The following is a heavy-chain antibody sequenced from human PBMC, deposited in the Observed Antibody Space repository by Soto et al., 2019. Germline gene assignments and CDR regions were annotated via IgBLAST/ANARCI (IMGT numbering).Heavy chain of an antibody. CDR3: ARGEQLDYYYYYGMDV. CDR2: INPNSGGT. Sequence: ASVKVSCKASGYTFTGYYMHWVRQAPGQGLEWMGWINPNSGGTNYAQKFQGRVTMPRDTSISTSYMELSRLRSDDTAVYYCARGEQLDYYYYYGMDVWGQGTTVTVSS. CDR1: GYTFTGYY. J-gene: IGHJ6*02. V-gene: IGHV1-2*02. D-gene: IGHD6-6*01.